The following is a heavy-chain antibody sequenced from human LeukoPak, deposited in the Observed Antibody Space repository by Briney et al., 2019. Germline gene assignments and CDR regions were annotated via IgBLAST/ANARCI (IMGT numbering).Heavy chain of an antibody. CDR1: GGSFSGYY. Sequence: SETLSLTCAVYGGSFSGYYWSWIRQPPGKGLEWIGEINHSGSTNYNPSLKSRVTISVDTSKNQFSLKLSSVTAADTAVYYCARDSSWLVRYYFDYWGRGTLVTVSS. J-gene: IGHJ4*02. D-gene: IGHD6-19*01. CDR2: INHSGST. CDR3: ARDSSWLVRYYFDY. V-gene: IGHV4-34*01.